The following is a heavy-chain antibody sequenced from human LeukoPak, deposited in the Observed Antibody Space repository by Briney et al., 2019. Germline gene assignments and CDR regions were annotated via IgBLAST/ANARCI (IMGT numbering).Heavy chain of an antibody. D-gene: IGHD6-13*01. CDR2: IKSKTDGGTT. Sequence: PGGSLGLSCAASGFTFSNAWMSWVRQAPGKGLEWVGRIKSKTDGGTTDYAAPVKGRFTISRDDSKDTLYLQMNSLKTEDTAVYYCTTDAEVGIAAALWGQGTTVTVSS. CDR3: TTDAEVGIAAAL. V-gene: IGHV3-15*01. CDR1: GFTFSNAW. J-gene: IGHJ6*02.